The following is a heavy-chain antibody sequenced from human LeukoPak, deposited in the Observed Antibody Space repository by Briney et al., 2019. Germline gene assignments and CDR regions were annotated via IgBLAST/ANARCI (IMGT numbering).Heavy chain of an antibody. CDR1: GFSFSSYS. D-gene: IGHD3-22*01. V-gene: IGHV3-21*06. Sequence: GGSLRLSCAASGFSFSSYSFNWVRQAPGKGREWVSSINTVSSYIYYADSLKGRFTISRDNAKNSVYLQMDSLRAEDSAVYYCARLRRNTDSSGFFCYYDYWGQGTLVTVSS. J-gene: IGHJ4*02. CDR2: INTVSSYI. CDR3: ARLRRNTDSSGFFCYYDY.